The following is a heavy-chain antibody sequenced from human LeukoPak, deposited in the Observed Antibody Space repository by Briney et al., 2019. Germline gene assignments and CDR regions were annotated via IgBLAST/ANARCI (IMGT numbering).Heavy chain of an antibody. Sequence: SETLSLTCTVSGGSISSGGYYWSWIRQHPGKGLEWIGYIYYSGSTYYNPSLKSRVTISVDTSKNQFSLKLSSVTAADTAVYYCARVLITMIVCDAFDIWGQGTMVTVSS. J-gene: IGHJ3*02. V-gene: IGHV4-31*03. CDR2: IYYSGST. D-gene: IGHD3-22*01. CDR1: GGSISSGGYY. CDR3: ARVLITMIVCDAFDI.